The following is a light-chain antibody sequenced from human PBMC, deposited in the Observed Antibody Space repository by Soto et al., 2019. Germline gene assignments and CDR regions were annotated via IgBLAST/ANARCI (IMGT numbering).Light chain of an antibody. Sequence: DIQMTQSPSSLSASVGDRVTITCRASQGISNYLAWYQQKPGKVPKLLIYAASTLQSGDPSRFSGSGSGTDITLTINILQPEDVATYYCQTYNSTPHTFRQGTKLEIK. J-gene: IGKJ2*01. CDR1: QGISNY. CDR2: AAS. V-gene: IGKV1-27*01. CDR3: QTYNSTPHT.